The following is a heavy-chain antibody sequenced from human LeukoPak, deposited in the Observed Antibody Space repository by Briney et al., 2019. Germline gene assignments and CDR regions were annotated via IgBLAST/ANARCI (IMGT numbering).Heavy chain of an antibody. CDR3: ARDAGWGYYDL. Sequence: VQPGGSLRLSCVASEFTFITSWVPWVRQPPGRGLEWVANIDKHGSGKYYVDSVKGRFAISRDYASNSVFLQMDSLRAEDTSVYYCARDAGWGYYDLWGQGTPVTVSS. D-gene: IGHD1-26*01. CDR1: EFTFITSW. V-gene: IGHV3-7*01. J-gene: IGHJ4*02. CDR2: IDKHGSGK.